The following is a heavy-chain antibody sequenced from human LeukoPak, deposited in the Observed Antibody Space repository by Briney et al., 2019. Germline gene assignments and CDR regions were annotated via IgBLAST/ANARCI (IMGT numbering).Heavy chain of an antibody. CDR1: GFTFSSCS. V-gene: IGHV3-21*01. CDR2: ISSSSSYI. D-gene: IGHD4-17*01. CDR3: ARDRDHGDYRDAFDN. Sequence: GESLKISCAASGFTFSSCSMNWVRQAPGKGLEWVSSISSSSSYIYYADSVKGRFTISRDNAKNSLYLQMNSLRAEDTAVYYCARDRDHGDYRDAFDNWGQGTMVTVSS. J-gene: IGHJ3*02.